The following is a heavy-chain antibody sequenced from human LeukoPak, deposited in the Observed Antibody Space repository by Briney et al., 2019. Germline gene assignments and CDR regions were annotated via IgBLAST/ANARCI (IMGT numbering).Heavy chain of an antibody. CDR3: ASAGYSSSWYYFDY. CDR2: IIPIFGIA. V-gene: IGHV1-69*04. CDR1: GGTFSSYA. D-gene: IGHD6-13*01. J-gene: IGHJ4*02. Sequence: ASVKVSCKASGGTFSSYAISWVRQAPGQGLEWMGRIIPIFGIANYAQKFQGRVTITRDTSASTAYMELSSLRSEDTAVYYCASAGYSSSWYYFDYWGQGTLVTVSS.